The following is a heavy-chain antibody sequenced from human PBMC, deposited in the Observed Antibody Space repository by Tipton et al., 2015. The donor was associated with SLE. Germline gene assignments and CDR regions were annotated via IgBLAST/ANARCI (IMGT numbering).Heavy chain of an antibody. D-gene: IGHD3-22*01. V-gene: IGHV4-34*01. Sequence: TLSLTCAVYGGSFSGYYWSWIRQPPGKGLEWIGEINHSGSTNYNPSLESRVTISVDTSKNQFSLKLSSVTAADTAVYYCARGEIGTMIVVLHGAFDIWGQGTMVTVSS. CDR3: ARGEIGTMIVVLHGAFDI. J-gene: IGHJ3*02. CDR1: GGSFSGYY. CDR2: INHSGST.